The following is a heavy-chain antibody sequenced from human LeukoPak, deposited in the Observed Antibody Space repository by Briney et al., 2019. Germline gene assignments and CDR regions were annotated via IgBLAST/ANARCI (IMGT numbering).Heavy chain of an antibody. Sequence: SGGSLRLSCAASGFTFSSYAMHWVRQAPGKGLEWVAVISYDGSNRYYADSVKGRFTISRDNPKNTLYLQMNSLRAEDTAVYYCARGVIPYGGNSVFVGYSGYFDYWGQGTLVTVSS. J-gene: IGHJ4*02. D-gene: IGHD4-23*01. V-gene: IGHV3-30-3*01. CDR1: GFTFSSYA. CDR2: ISYDGSNR. CDR3: ARGVIPYGGNSVFVGYSGYFDY.